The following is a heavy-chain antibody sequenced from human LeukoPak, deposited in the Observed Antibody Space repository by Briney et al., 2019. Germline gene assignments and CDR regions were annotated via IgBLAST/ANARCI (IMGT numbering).Heavy chain of an antibody. CDR3: ARQTAIAPFDY. D-gene: IGHD5-18*01. CDR1: GFTFSSYE. V-gene: IGHV3-48*03. J-gene: IGHJ4*02. CDR2: ISSSGSTI. Sequence: GGSLRLSCAASGFTFSSYETNWVRQAPGMGLEWVSYISSSGSTIYYADSVKGRFTISRDNAKNSLYLQMNSRRAEDTAVYYCARQTAIAPFDYWGQGTLVTVSS.